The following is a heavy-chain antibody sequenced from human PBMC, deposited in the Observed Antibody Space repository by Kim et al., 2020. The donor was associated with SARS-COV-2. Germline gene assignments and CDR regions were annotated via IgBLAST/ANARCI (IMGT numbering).Heavy chain of an antibody. CDR2: MNPNSGNT. V-gene: IGHV1-8*01. Sequence: ASVKVSCKASGYTFTSYDINWVRQATGQGLEWMGWMNPNSGNTGYAQKFQGRVTMTRNTSISTAYMELSSLRSEDTAVYYCARESRNSMFGDPYYYYGMDVWGQGTTVTVSS. CDR3: ARESRNSMFGDPYYYYGMDV. D-gene: IGHD3-10*02. CDR1: GYTFTSYD. J-gene: IGHJ6*02.